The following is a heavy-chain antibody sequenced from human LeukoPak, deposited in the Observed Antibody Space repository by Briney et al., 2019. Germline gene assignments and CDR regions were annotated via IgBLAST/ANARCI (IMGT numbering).Heavy chain of an antibody. CDR2: ISGSGANT. V-gene: IGHV3-23*01. Sequence: PGGSLRLSCAASGFTFSSYAMTWVRQAPGKGLEWVSTISGSGANTYYADSVKGRLTISRDNSKNTLSLQMNSLRVEDTALYYCAKYSDSTGAHYFDYWGQGTLVTVSS. CDR3: AKYSDSTGAHYFDY. CDR1: GFTFSSYA. D-gene: IGHD2/OR15-2a*01. J-gene: IGHJ4*02.